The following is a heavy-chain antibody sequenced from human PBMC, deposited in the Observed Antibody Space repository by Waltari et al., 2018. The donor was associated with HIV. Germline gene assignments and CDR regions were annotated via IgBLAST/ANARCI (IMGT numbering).Heavy chain of an antibody. CDR3: ARGLRGPTNGFDI. V-gene: IGHV4-34*01. Sequence: TISVDTSKNQFSLKLSSVTAADTAVYYCARGLRGPTNGFDIWGQGTMVTVSS. J-gene: IGHJ3*02.